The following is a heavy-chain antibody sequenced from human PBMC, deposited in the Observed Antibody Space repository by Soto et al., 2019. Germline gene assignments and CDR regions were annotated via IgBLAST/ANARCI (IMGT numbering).Heavy chain of an antibody. J-gene: IGHJ3*02. CDR1: GGSFSGYY. CDR3: ARTGRETGDHAFDI. D-gene: IGHD7-27*01. V-gene: IGHV4-34*01. Sequence: SETLSLTCAVYGGSFSGYYWSWIRQPPGKGLEWIGEINHSGSTNYNPSLKSRVTISVDTSKNQFSLKLSSVTAADTAVYYCARTGRETGDHAFDIWGQGTMVTVSS. CDR2: INHSGST.